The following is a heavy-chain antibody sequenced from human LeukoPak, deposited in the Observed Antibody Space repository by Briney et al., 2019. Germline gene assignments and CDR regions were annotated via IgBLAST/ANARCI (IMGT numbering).Heavy chain of an antibody. CDR3: ATEVVKFRPVDDAFDI. J-gene: IGHJ3*02. CDR1: GYTFTSYG. CDR2: ISAYNGNT. Sequence: GASVKVSCKASGYTFTSYGISWVRQAPGQGLEWMGWISAYNGNTNYAQKLQGRVTMTTDTSTSTAYMELSSLRCEDTAVYYCATEVVKFRPVDDAFDIWGQGTMVTVSS. D-gene: IGHD3-16*02. V-gene: IGHV1-18*01.